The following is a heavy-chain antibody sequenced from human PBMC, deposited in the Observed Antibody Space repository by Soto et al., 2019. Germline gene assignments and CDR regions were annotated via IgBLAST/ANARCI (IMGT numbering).Heavy chain of an antibody. Sequence: SETLSLTCTVSGGSMSRGDYYWSWIRQPPGKGLEWIGFIYHTGSTYYSPSLKNRVAISVDTSKNQFSLKLSSVTAADTAVYYCARGFGVWGSSTWGQGTLVTVSS. CDR2: IYHTGST. V-gene: IGHV4-30-4*02. D-gene: IGHD3-16*01. CDR3: ARGFGVWGSST. CDR1: GGSMSRGDYY. J-gene: IGHJ5*02.